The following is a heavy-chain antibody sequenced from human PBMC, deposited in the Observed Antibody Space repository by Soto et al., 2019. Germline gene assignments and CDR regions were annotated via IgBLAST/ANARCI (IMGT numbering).Heavy chain of an antibody. CDR2: ISGSGGST. V-gene: IGHV3-23*01. J-gene: IGHJ4*02. D-gene: IGHD3-10*01. CDR1: GVTFSTYA. Sequence: EVQLLESGGGLVQSGGSLRLSCIASGVTFSTYAMSWVRQAPGKGLEWVSAISGSGGSTYYADSVKGRFTISRDNSKNTLYLQMNSLRAEDTAVYYCAKQRAGFGSGSDTYYFDNWGQGILVTVSS. CDR3: AKQRAGFGSGSDTYYFDN.